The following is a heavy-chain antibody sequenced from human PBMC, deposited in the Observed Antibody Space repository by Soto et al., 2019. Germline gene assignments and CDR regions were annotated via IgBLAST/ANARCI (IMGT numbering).Heavy chain of an antibody. Sequence: GASVKVSCKASGGTFSSFTVNWVRQAPGQGLEWMGGFMPILGSANYAQKFQGRVTITADESTNTGYMELSSLRSEDTAVYYGARGNASYIWVRGSMGTGSS. CDR2: FMPILGSA. CDR3: ARGNASYI. J-gene: IGHJ3*02. CDR1: GGTFSSFT. V-gene: IGHV1-69*13.